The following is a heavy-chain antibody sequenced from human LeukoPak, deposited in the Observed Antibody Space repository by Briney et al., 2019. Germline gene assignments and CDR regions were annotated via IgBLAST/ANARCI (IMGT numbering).Heavy chain of an antibody. D-gene: IGHD3-22*01. CDR1: GFTFSSYA. CDR2: ISYDGSNK. V-gene: IGHV3-30-3*02. J-gene: IGHJ4*02. Sequence: GGSLRLSCAASGFTFSSYAMHWVRQAPGKGLEWVAVISYDGSNKYYADSVKGRFTISRDNSKNTLYLQMNSLRAEDTAVYYCAKRVPYYYDSSGYYHLVYWGQGTLVTVSS. CDR3: AKRVPYYYDSSGYYHLVY.